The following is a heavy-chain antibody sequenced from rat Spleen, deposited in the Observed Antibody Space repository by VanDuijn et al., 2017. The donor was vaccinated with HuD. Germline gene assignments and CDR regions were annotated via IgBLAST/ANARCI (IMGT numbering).Heavy chain of an antibody. D-gene: IGHD1-2*01. V-gene: IGHV5-58*01. CDR3: AKPNYSSYYFDY. CDR1: GFTFSSYW. J-gene: IGHJ2*01. Sequence: EVQLVETGGGLVQPGRSLKLSCVASGFTFSSYWMYWIRQAPGKGLEWVSSINTDGGSTYYPDSVKGRFTISRDNAENTVYLQMNSLRSEDTATYYCAKPNYSSYYFDYWGQGVMVTVSS. CDR2: INTDGGST.